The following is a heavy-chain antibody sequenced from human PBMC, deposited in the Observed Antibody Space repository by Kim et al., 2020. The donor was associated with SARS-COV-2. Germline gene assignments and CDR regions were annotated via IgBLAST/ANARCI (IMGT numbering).Heavy chain of an antibody. CDR1: GDSVSSNSAA. D-gene: IGHD6-13*01. V-gene: IGHV6-1*01. J-gene: IGHJ6*02. Sequence: SQTLSLTCAISGDSVSSNSAAWNWIRQSPSRGLEWLGRTYYRSKWYNDYAVSVKSRITINPDTSKNQFSLQLNSVTPEDTAVYYCASGRLYSSSWYPTYYYYYGMDVWGQGTTVTVSS. CDR2: TYYRSKWYN. CDR3: ASGRLYSSSWYPTYYYYYGMDV.